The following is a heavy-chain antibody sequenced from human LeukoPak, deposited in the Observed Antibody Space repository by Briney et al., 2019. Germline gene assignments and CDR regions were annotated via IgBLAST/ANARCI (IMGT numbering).Heavy chain of an antibody. CDR2: IYYSGST. V-gene: IGHV4-61*08. CDR3: ARASLGDSSGYYYVYDGGFDY. D-gene: IGHD3-22*01. J-gene: IGHJ4*02. CDR1: GASISSGGYS. Sequence: SQTLSLTCAVSGASISSGGYSWSWIRQPPGKGLEWIGYIYYSGSTNYNPSLKSRVTISVDTSKNQFSLKLSSVTAADTAVYYCARASLGDSSGYYYVYDGGFDYWGQGTLVTVSS.